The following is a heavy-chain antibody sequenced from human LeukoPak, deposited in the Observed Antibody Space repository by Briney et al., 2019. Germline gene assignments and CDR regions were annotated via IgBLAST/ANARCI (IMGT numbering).Heavy chain of an antibody. V-gene: IGHV1-2*02. D-gene: IGHD2-2*01. Sequence: VASVKVSCKASGYTFTGYYMHWVRQAPGQGLEWMGWINPNSGGTNYAQKFQGRVTMTRDTSISTAYMELSRLRSDDTAVYYCARGSPRDIVVVPAAPPSACYYYYYMDVWGKGTTVTVSS. CDR2: INPNSGGT. J-gene: IGHJ6*03. CDR3: ARGSPRDIVVVPAAPPSACYYYYYMDV. CDR1: GYTFTGYY.